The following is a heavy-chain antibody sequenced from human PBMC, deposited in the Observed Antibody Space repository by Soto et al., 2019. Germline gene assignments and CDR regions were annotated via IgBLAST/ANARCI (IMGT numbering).Heavy chain of an antibody. D-gene: IGHD3-10*01. Sequence: QVQLVQSGAEVKKPGSSVKVSCKASGGTFSSYTISWVRQAPGQGLEWMGRITPIVGISNYAQKFQGRFTITADKYTSTAYMELRSLRSEDTAVYYCATDGSGFFDNWGQGTLVTVSA. CDR1: GGTFSSYT. CDR2: ITPIVGIS. CDR3: ATDGSGFFDN. J-gene: IGHJ4*02. V-gene: IGHV1-69*02.